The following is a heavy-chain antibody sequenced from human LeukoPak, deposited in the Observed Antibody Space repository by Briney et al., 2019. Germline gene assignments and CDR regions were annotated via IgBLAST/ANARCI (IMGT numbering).Heavy chain of an antibody. V-gene: IGHV3-7*01. J-gene: IGHJ4*02. Sequence: GGSLRLSCAASGFTFSTYWMSWVRQAPGKGLEWVANIKQDGGEKYYVDSVKGRFTISRDNAKNSLYLQMNSLRAEDTDVYYCARFPSRVVSQFDYRGPGTLVTVSS. CDR3: ARFPSRVVSQFDY. D-gene: IGHD3-3*01. CDR2: IKQDGGEK. CDR1: GFTFSTYW.